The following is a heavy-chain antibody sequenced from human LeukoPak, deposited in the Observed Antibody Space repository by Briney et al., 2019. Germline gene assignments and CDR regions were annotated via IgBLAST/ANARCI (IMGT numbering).Heavy chain of an antibody. CDR1: GFTFNTYA. D-gene: IGHD6-13*01. CDR2: IAGSSGST. Sequence: GGSLRLSCAASGFTFNTYAMSWVRQAPGKGLEWVSAIAGSSGSTYYTDSVKGRFTIFRDNSKNTLYLQMNSLRGEDTAVYYCAKRTSSRAFDYWGQGTLVTVSP. J-gene: IGHJ4*02. V-gene: IGHV3-23*01. CDR3: AKRTSSRAFDY.